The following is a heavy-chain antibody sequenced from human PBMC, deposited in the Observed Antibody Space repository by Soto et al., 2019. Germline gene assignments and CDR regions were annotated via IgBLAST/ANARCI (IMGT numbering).Heavy chain of an antibody. Sequence: QVQLVQSGAEVKKPGSSVKVSCKASGGSLSNYGISWVRQAPGQGLEWMGAIIPVFGTPNYAQKFQDRVTITADESTTTFYTEVRSLTSDDTAVYYCARGDATKIVVTTYYAMDVWGQGTTVTVSS. V-gene: IGHV1-69*12. CDR3: ARGDATKIVVTTYYAMDV. D-gene: IGHD3-22*01. CDR1: GGSLSNYG. CDR2: IIPVFGTP. J-gene: IGHJ6*02.